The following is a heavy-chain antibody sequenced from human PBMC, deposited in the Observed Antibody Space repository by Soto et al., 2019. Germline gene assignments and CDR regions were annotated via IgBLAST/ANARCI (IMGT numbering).Heavy chain of an antibody. CDR3: AKDCYGSGTDYFYGMDV. CDR1: GFSFSSYA. D-gene: IGHD3-10*01. Sequence: PGGSLRLSCTASGFSFSSYAMSWVRQAPGEGPEWVSSMTAGGGSTYHADSVKGRFTISRDNSKNTLYLQMNSLRAEDAAVYYCAKDCYGSGTDYFYGMDVRGQGTTVTVSS. CDR2: MTAGGGST. J-gene: IGHJ6*02. V-gene: IGHV3-23*01.